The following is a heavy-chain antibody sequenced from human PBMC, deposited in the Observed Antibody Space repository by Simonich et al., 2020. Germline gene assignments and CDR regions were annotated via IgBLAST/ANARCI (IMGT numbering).Heavy chain of an antibody. D-gene: IGHD2-15*01. Sequence: QVQLVQSGAEVKKPGASVKVSCKASGYTFTSYGISWVRQAPGQGLEWVGWSSAYKGNTNNAQKLQGRVTRTTDTATGTAYMGRRSLRSDDTAVYYCARASRGTWWYYYFDYWGQGTLVTVSS. V-gene: IGHV1-18*01. J-gene: IGHJ4*02. CDR3: ARASRGTWWYYYFDY. CDR2: SSAYKGNT. CDR1: GYTFTSYG.